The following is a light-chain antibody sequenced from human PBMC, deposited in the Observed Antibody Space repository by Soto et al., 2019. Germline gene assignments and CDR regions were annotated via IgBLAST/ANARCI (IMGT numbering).Light chain of an antibody. CDR3: QHYNSYSEA. Sequence: DIQLTQSPSSLSASVVDRVTITCQASQDISNYLNWYQQKPGKAPKLLIYAASSLQSGVPSRFRGSGSGTDFTLTISSLQPDDFATYYCQHYNSYSEAFGQGTKVDIK. CDR2: AAS. V-gene: IGKV1-16*01. CDR1: QDISNY. J-gene: IGKJ1*01.